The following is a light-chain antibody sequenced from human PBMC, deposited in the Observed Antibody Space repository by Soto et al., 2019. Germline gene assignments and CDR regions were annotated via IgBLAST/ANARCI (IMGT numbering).Light chain of an antibody. Sequence: DVQVTQSPSSLSASIGDRVTLSCRASQGISRWLAWYQQKPGKAPKSLIFAASTLQSGVPSRFSGSGSGTDFTLTISSLQPDDFATYYCQHYNSYSEAFGQGTKVDIK. V-gene: IGKV1D-16*01. CDR3: QHYNSYSEA. J-gene: IGKJ1*01. CDR2: AAS. CDR1: QGISRW.